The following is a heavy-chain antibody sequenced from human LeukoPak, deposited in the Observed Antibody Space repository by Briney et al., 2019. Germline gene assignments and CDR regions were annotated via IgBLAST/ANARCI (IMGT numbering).Heavy chain of an antibody. Sequence: ASVKVSCKASGGAFSSYAISWVRQAPGQGLEWMGRIIPILGIANYAQKFQGRVTITADKSTSTAYMGLSSLRSEDTAVYYCARGYSGSFEYWGQGTLVTVSS. CDR1: GGAFSSYA. J-gene: IGHJ4*02. V-gene: IGHV1-69*04. D-gene: IGHD1-26*01. CDR3: ARGYSGSFEY. CDR2: IIPILGIA.